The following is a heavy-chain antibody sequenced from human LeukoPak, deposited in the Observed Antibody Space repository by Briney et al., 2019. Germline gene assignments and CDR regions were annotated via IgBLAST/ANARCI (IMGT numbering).Heavy chain of an antibody. D-gene: IGHD6-13*01. J-gene: IGHJ4*02. Sequence: GASVKVSCKASGYTFTSYDINWVRQAPGQGLEWMGWINPNSGGTNYAQKFQGRVTMTRDTSISTAYMELSRLRSDDTAVYYCAIIPGIAAASQASFDYWGQGTLVTVSS. CDR1: GYTFTSYD. V-gene: IGHV1-2*02. CDR3: AIIPGIAAASQASFDY. CDR2: INPNSGGT.